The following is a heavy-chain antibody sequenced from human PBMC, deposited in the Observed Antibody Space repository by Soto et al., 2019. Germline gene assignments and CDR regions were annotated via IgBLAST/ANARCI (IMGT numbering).Heavy chain of an antibody. J-gene: IGHJ6*02. CDR2: IYYSGST. CDR3: ARELSGSYYYGMDV. Sequence: PSETLSLTCTVSGGSVSSGSNYWSWIRQPPGKGLEWIGYIYYSGSTNYNPSLKSRVTISVDTSKNQFSLKLSSVTAADTAVYYCARELSGSYYYGMDVWGQGTTVTVSS. CDR1: GGSVSSGSNY. V-gene: IGHV4-61*01. D-gene: IGHD1-26*01.